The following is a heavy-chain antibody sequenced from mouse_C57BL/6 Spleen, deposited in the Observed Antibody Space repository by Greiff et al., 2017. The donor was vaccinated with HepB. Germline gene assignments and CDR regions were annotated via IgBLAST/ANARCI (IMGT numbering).Heavy chain of an antibody. CDR2: IDPSDSYT. V-gene: IGHV1-69*01. CDR3: ARRRLLGYAMDY. Sequence: VQLKQPGAELVMPGASVKLSCKASGYTFTSYWMHWVKQRPGQGLEWIGEIDPSDSYTNYNQKFKGKSTLTVDKSSSTAYMQLSSLTSEDSAVYYCARRRLLGYAMDYWGQGTSVTVSS. J-gene: IGHJ4*01. D-gene: IGHD1-1*01. CDR1: GYTFTSYW.